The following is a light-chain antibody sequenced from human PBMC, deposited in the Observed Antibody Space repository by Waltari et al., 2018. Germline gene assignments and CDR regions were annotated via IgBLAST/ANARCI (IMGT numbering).Light chain of an antibody. Sequence: EIVMTQSPATLSVSPGERATLSCRASQSVTTNLAWYQQKPGQAPRLLIYEASTRATGIPARFRGSGSGTEFTLTISSLQSEDFVVYYCQQYNRWPPITFGQGTRLEIK. J-gene: IGKJ5*01. CDR2: EAS. CDR3: QQYNRWPPIT. V-gene: IGKV3-15*01. CDR1: QSVTTN.